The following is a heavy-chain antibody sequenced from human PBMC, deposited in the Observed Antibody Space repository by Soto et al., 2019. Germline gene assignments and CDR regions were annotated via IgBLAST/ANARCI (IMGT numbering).Heavy chain of an antibody. CDR2: ISGSGGST. CDR3: AKDEIVHDYGDPFDY. CDR1: GFTFSSYA. D-gene: IGHD4-17*01. Sequence: SGGSLRLSCAASGFTFSSYAMSWVRQAPGKGLEWVSAISGSGGSTYYADSVKGRFTISRDNSKNTLYLQMNSLRAEDTAVYYCAKDEIVHDYGDPFDYWGQGTLVTVSS. V-gene: IGHV3-23*01. J-gene: IGHJ4*02.